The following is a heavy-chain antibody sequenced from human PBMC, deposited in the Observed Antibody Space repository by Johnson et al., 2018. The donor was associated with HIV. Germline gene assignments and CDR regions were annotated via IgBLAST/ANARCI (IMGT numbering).Heavy chain of an antibody. Sequence: QMQLVESGGGVVQPGGSLRLSCAASDFTFSSYGMHWVRQAPGKGLEWVTFIRYDGSNKYYADSVKGRFTISRDNSKNTLYLQMNSLRAEDTAVYYCAREGVSGIYYDAFDLWGQGTMVTVS. CDR1: DFTFSSYG. V-gene: IGHV3-30*02. D-gene: IGHD1-26*01. J-gene: IGHJ3*01. CDR3: AREGVSGIYYDAFDL. CDR2: IRYDGSNK.